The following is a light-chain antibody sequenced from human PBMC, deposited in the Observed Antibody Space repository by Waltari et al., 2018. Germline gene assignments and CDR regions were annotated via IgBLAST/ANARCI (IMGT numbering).Light chain of an antibody. J-gene: IGLJ3*02. Sequence: QSVLTQPPSASGTPGQRVTISCSGSRSNIGSNYVYWYQQLPGTAPKLLIYRNNQRPSGVPDRFSGSKSGTSVSLAISGLRSEDEADYYCAAWDDSLSGWVFGGGTKLTVL. V-gene: IGLV1-47*01. CDR2: RNN. CDR3: AAWDDSLSGWV. CDR1: RSNIGSNY.